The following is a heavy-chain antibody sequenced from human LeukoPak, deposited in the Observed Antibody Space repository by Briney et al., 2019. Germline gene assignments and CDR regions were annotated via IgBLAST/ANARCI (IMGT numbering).Heavy chain of an antibody. D-gene: IGHD1-26*01. J-gene: IGHJ5*02. V-gene: IGHV3-11*04. CDR1: GFTVGSNY. CDR3: VRASGSYYRLDP. Sequence: PGGSLRLSCAASGFTVGSNYMSWVRQAPGKGLEWVSYISGSGSTIYYAGSVKGRFTISRDNAKNSLYLQMNSLRAEDTAVYYCVRASGSYYRLDPWGQGTLVTVFS. CDR2: ISGSGSTI.